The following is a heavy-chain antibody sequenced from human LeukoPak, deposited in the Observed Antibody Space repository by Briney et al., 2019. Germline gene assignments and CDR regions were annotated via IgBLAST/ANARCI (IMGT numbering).Heavy chain of an antibody. CDR3: ARAGGIAAAKNHWYFDL. J-gene: IGHJ2*01. CDR1: GGSFSGYY. CDR2: INHSGST. Sequence: SETLSLTCAVYGGSFSGYYWSWIRQPPGKGLEWIGEINHSGSTNYNPSLKSRVTISVDTSKNQFSLKLSSVTAADTAVYYCARAGGIAAAKNHWYFDLWGRGTLVTVSS. V-gene: IGHV4-34*01. D-gene: IGHD6-13*01.